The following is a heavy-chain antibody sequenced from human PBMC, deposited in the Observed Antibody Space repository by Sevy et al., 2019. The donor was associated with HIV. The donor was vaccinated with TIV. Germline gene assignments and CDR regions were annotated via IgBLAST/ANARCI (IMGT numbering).Heavy chain of an antibody. CDR2: ISYDGSNK. J-gene: IGHJ5*02. CDR3: ARDGEGYCSGGSCPYGGWFDP. Sequence: GGSLRLSCAASGFTFSSYAMHWVRQAPGKGLEWVAVISYDGSNKYYADSVKGRFTISRDNSKNTLYLQMNSLRAEDTAVYYCARDGEGYCSGGSCPYGGWFDPWGQGTLDTVSS. D-gene: IGHD2-15*01. CDR1: GFTFSSYA. V-gene: IGHV3-30-3*01.